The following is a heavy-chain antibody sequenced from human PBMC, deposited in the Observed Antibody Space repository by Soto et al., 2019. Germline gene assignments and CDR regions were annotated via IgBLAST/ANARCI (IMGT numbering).Heavy chain of an antibody. CDR2: IHYSGGT. CDR1: GGSVSSHY. V-gene: IGHV4-59*02. Sequence: SETLSLTCTVYGGSVSSHYWSWIRQPPGKGLEWIGFIHYSGGTKYNPSLESRVTISVDTSQNQLSLRLNSVTAADTAVYYCARESAGSGKNNWFDPWGLGTLVTGSS. J-gene: IGHJ5*02. CDR3: ARESAGSGKNNWFDP. D-gene: IGHD3-10*01.